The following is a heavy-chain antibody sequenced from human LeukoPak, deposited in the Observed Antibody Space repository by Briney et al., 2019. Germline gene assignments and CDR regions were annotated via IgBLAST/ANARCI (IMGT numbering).Heavy chain of an antibody. Sequence: ASVKVSCKVSGYTLTELSMHWVRQAPGKGLEWMGGFDPEDGETIYAQKFQGRVTMTEDTSTDTAYMELSSLRSDDTAVYYCARGRSGELTWAFTLDSWGQGALVTVSS. CDR1: GYTLTELS. CDR3: ARGRSGELTWAFTLDS. D-gene: IGHD3-10*01. V-gene: IGHV1-24*01. CDR2: FDPEDGET. J-gene: IGHJ4*02.